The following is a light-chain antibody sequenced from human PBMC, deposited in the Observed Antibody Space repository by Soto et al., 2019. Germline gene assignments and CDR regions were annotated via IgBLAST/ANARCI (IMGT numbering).Light chain of an antibody. V-gene: IGKV1-39*01. CDR3: QQSYSTLT. CDR1: QSISSY. CDR2: AAS. J-gene: IGKJ4*01. Sequence: DIQMTQSPSSLSASVADRVTITCRASQSISSYLNWYQQKPGKAPKLLIYAASSLQSGVPSRFSGSGSGTDFTLTISSLQPEDFVTYYCQQSYSTLTFGGGTKVDIK.